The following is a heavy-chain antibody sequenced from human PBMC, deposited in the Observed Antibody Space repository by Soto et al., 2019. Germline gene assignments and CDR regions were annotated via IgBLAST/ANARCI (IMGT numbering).Heavy chain of an antibody. Sequence: AGGSLRLSCVASGFTFSSHSMVWVRQAPGKGLEWVSYIFVTSAPIYYADSVKGRFTVSRDNAKNSLFLLMNSLRAEDTAVYYCARDKDWAFDYWGKGTQVTVSS. CDR1: GFTFSSHS. CDR3: ARDKDWAFDY. V-gene: IGHV3-48*04. J-gene: IGHJ4*02. CDR2: IFVTSAPI. D-gene: IGHD3-9*01.